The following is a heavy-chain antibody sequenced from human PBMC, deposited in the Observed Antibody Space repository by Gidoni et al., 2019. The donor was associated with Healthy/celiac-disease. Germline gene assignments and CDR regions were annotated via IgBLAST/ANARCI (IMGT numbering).Heavy chain of an antibody. CDR3: ARDPNYYDSSGYYSDDAFDI. Sequence: EVQLVESGGGLVKPGGSLRLSCAASGFTFSSYSMNWVRQAPGKGLGWSSSISSSSSYIYYADSVKGRFTISRDNAKNSLYLQMNSLRAEDTAVYYCARDPNYYDSSGYYSDDAFDIWGQGTMVTVSS. CDR2: ISSSSSYI. CDR1: GFTFSSYS. D-gene: IGHD3-22*01. J-gene: IGHJ3*02. V-gene: IGHV3-21*01.